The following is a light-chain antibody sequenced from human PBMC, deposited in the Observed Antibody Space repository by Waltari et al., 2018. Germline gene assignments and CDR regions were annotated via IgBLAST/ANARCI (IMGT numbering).Light chain of an antibody. CDR1: QSITDW. V-gene: IGKV1-5*03. Sequence: DVQMTQSPATLSASVGDRVTITCRASQSITDWLAWYQQKPGKAPKLLIYTASTLESGVPSRFIGTRSGTEFTLTISNLQPDDFATYYCQQYTIYPLTFGGGTKVAI. CDR2: TAS. CDR3: QQYTIYPLT. J-gene: IGKJ4*01.